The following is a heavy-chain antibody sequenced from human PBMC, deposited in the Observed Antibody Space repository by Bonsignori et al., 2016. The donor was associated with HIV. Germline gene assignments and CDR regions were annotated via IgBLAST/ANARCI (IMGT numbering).Heavy chain of an antibody. CDR2: IQSDGSST. D-gene: IGHD1-26*01. J-gene: IGHJ4*02. V-gene: IGHV3-74*01. Sequence: WIRQPPGKGLVWVSRIQSDGSSTNYADSVKGRFTISRNNAKNTLSLQMNSLRAEDTAVYYCVRGSGITETTVPMFDYWSQGTLVTVSS. CDR3: VRGSGITETTVPMFDY.